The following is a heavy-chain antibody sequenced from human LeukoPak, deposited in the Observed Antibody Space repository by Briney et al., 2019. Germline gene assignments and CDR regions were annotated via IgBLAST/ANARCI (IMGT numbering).Heavy chain of an antibody. Sequence: QPRGSPRLSCAASGFTFSNSWMHWVRQAPGKGLVWVSRINSDGSYTNYADSVKGRFTISRDNAKTTLYLQMNSLRAEDTAVYYCARAYSGDYWGQGTLATDSS. CDR3: ARAYSGDY. D-gene: IGHD2-21*01. CDR1: GFTFSNSW. J-gene: IGHJ4*02. V-gene: IGHV3-74*01. CDR2: INSDGSYT.